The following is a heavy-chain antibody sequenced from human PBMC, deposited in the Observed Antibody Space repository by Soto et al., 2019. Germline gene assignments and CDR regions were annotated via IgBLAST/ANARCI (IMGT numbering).Heavy chain of an antibody. CDR1: GYILTGYS. CDR2: IDPNSGAT. Sequence: QVYLVQSGAEVRRPGASVKVSCTAFGYILTGYSLHWVRQAPGQGLEWMGWIDPNSGATNSAERFHGRVSMTRDTSISAAYLELSSLRSDGPAVYYCARGYGSSPNMELRFGMDVWGQGTTISVSS. J-gene: IGHJ6*02. D-gene: IGHD5-18*01. CDR3: ARGYGSSPNMELRFGMDV. V-gene: IGHV1-2*02.